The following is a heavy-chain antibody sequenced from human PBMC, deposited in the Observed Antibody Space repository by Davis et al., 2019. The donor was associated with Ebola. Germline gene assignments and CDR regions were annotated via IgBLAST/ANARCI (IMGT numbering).Heavy chain of an antibody. V-gene: IGHV3-30*04. J-gene: IGHJ4*02. Sequence: GESLKISCAASGFTLSSHPMHWVRQAPGKGLEWVAVISYDGTNKYYVDPVKGRFTISRDTSKNTVYLQMNSLRAEDTAIYFCVRGDDAYFDYWGQGTLVTVSS. CDR1: GFTLSSHP. D-gene: IGHD1-1*01. CDR3: VRGDDAYFDY. CDR2: ISYDGTNK.